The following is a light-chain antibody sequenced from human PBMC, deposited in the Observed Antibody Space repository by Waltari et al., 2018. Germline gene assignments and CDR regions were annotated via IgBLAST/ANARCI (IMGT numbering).Light chain of an antibody. J-gene: IGLJ2*01. Sequence: SYDLTQPSSVSVSPGQTARITCSGDLLAKKYTRWFQQKPGQAPGLVIYKDTVRPSGIPERFSGSSSGTTVTLTINGAQAEDEADYYCYSATDNIVLFGGGTKLTVL. V-gene: IGLV3-27*01. CDR3: YSATDNIVL. CDR2: KDT. CDR1: LLAKKY.